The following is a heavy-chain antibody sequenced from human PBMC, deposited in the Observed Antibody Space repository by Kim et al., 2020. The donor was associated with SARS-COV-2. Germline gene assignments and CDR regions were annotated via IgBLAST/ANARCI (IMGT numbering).Heavy chain of an antibody. V-gene: IGHV3-23*01. CDR1: GFTFSSYA. CDR2: ISGSGGST. CDR3: AKAVPGIAAAGPAAEYYFDY. J-gene: IGHJ4*02. Sequence: GGSLRLSCAASGFTFSSYAMSWVRQAPGKGLEWVSAISGSGGSTYYADSVKGRFTISRDNSKNTLYLQMNSLRAEDTAVYYCAKAVPGIAAAGPAAEYYFDYWGQGTLVTVSS. D-gene: IGHD6-13*01.